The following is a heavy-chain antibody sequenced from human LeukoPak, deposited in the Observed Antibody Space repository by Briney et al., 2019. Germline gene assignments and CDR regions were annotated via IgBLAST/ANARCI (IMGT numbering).Heavy chain of an antibody. J-gene: IGHJ4*02. CDR2: IIPIFGTA. CDR3: ARDHPGYSPDY. V-gene: IGHV1-69*13. CDR1: GGTFSSYA. Sequence: GASVKVSCKASGGTFSSYAISWVRQAPGQGLEWMGGIIPIFGTANYAQKFQGRVTITADESTSTAYMELSSLRSEDTAVYHCARDHPGYSPDYWGQGTLVTVSS. D-gene: IGHD5-18*01.